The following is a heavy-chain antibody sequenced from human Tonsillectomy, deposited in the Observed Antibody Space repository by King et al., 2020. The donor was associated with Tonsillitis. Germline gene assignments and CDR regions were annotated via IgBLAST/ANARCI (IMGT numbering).Heavy chain of an antibody. CDR2: ISGDGGTT. CDR1: GFPFDDYT. D-gene: IGHD2-15*01. Sequence: VQLVESGGVVVQPGGSLRLSCAASGFPFDDYTMHWVRQGPGKGLEWVSLISGDGGTTYYADSVKGRFTVSRHNSKNSLYLQMNSLRTEDTALYYCTRGMVAATTAWFDPWGQGTLVTVSS. V-gene: IGHV3-43*01. CDR3: TRGMVAATTAWFDP. J-gene: IGHJ5*02.